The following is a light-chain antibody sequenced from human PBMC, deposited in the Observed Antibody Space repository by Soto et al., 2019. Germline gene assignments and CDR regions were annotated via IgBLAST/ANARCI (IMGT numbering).Light chain of an antibody. V-gene: IGLV2-14*01. J-gene: IGLJ1*01. CDR2: EVS. Sequence: QSVLTQPASVSGSPGQSITISCTGTSSDVGGYNYVSWYQQHPGKAPKLMIYEVSNRPSGVSNRFSGSKSGNTASLTISGLQAEDEADYYCSSYTSNSTNVFGTGTKVTVL. CDR3: SSYTSNSTNV. CDR1: SSDVGGYNY.